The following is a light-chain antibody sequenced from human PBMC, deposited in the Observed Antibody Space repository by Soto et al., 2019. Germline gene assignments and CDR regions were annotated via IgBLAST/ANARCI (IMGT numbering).Light chain of an antibody. Sequence: QSALTQPASVSGSPGQSITISCAGTTSDVAYYDLVSWYQQHPGRAPKLLIYEVDKRPSGISVSFSGSKSCATASLTISGLLPEDEAVYFCCTYAGHVPKFGGGTKLTVL. V-gene: IGLV2-23*02. J-gene: IGLJ2*01. CDR2: EVD. CDR1: TSDVAYYDL. CDR3: CTYAGHVPK.